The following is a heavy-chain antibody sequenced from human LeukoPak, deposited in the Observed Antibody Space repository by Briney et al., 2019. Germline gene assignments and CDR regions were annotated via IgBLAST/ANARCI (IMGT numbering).Heavy chain of an antibody. CDR2: INPNSGST. D-gene: IGHD5-18*01. J-gene: IGHJ4*02. CDR1: GYTFTGYY. Sequence: ASVKVSCKASGYTFTGYYMHWVRQAPGQGLEWMGWINPNSGSTNYAQKFQGRVTMTRDTSISTAYMELSRLRSDDTAVYYCARDTAMVSFDYWGQGTLVTVSS. V-gene: IGHV1-2*02. CDR3: ARDTAMVSFDY.